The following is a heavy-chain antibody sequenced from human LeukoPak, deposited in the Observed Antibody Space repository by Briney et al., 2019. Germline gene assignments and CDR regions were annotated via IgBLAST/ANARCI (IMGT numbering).Heavy chain of an antibody. Sequence: GGSLRLSCAASGFTVSSKYMSWVRQAPGKGLEWVSVIYSGGSTYYADSVKGRFTISRDNSKNTLYLQMNSLRAEDTAVYYCARDAPLGITMIVEDSYGDYWGQGTLVTVSS. D-gene: IGHD3-22*01. CDR3: ARDAPLGITMIVEDSYGDY. CDR2: IYSGGST. CDR1: GFTVSSKY. V-gene: IGHV3-66*01. J-gene: IGHJ4*02.